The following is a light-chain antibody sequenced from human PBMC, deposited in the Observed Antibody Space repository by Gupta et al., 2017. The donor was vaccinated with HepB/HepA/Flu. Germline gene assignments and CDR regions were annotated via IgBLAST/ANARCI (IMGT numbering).Light chain of an antibody. CDR2: VTS. CDR3: QQSYSAPLT. CDR1: QSISNY. J-gene: IGKJ3*01. V-gene: IGKV1-39*01. Sequence: DIQMTQSPSSLSASVGDRVTITCRASQSISNYLNWYQQKPGKAPNLLIYVTSTLQSGVPSRFSGSGSGSDFTLTISSLQPEDFATYYCQQSYSAPLTFGHGTKVDIK.